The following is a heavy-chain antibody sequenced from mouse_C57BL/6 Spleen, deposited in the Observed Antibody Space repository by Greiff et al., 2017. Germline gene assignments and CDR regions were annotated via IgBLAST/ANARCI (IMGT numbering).Heavy chain of an antibody. CDR1: EYEFPSHD. Sequence: EVKLVESGGGLVQPGESLKLSCESNEYEFPSHDMSWVRKTPETRLELVAAINSDGGSTYYPDTMERRFIISRDNTKKTLYLQMSSLRSEDTALYYCARQARYYGSSEWYFDVWGTGTTVTVSS. CDR3: ARQARYYGSSEWYFDV. V-gene: IGHV5-2*01. CDR2: INSDGGST. D-gene: IGHD1-1*01. J-gene: IGHJ1*03.